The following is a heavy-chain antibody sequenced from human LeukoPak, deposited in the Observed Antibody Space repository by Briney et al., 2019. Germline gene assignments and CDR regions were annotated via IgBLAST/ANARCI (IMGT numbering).Heavy chain of an antibody. CDR1: GFTFSSYW. J-gene: IGHJ4*02. CDR3: AKGTEYSSSSVYFDY. Sequence: PGGSLRLSCAASGFTFSSYWMSWVRQAPGKGLEWVANIKQDGSEKYYVDSVKGRFTISRDNAKNSLYLQMNSLRAEDTAVYYCAKGTEYSSSSVYFDYWGQGTLVTVSS. CDR2: IKQDGSEK. V-gene: IGHV3-7*03. D-gene: IGHD6-6*01.